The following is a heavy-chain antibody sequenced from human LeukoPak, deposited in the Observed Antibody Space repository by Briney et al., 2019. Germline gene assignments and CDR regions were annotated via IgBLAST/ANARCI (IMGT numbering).Heavy chain of an antibody. V-gene: IGHV3-21*01. Sequence: GGSLRLSCAASGFTFSSYSMNWVRQAPGKGLEWVSSISSSSSYIYYADSVKGRFTISRDNAKNSLYLQMNSLRAEDTAVYYCARDGVVRGTAMVSSDYWGQGTLVTVSS. CDR1: GFTFSSYS. D-gene: IGHD5-18*01. J-gene: IGHJ4*02. CDR3: ARDGVVRGTAMVSSDY. CDR2: ISSSSSYI.